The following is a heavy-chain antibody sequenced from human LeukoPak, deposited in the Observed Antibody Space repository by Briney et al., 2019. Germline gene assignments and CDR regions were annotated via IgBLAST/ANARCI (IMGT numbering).Heavy chain of an antibody. CDR2: IRSKAYGGTT. V-gene: IGHV3-49*03. Sequence: PGRSLRLSCTASGFTFGDYAKSWFRQAPGKGLEWVGFIRSKAYGGTTEYAASVKGRFTISRDDSKSIAYLQMNSLKTDDTAVYYCTRPYYGSGSYYDYFDYWGQGTLVTVSS. D-gene: IGHD3-10*01. CDR1: GFTFGDYA. CDR3: TRPYYGSGSYYDYFDY. J-gene: IGHJ4*02.